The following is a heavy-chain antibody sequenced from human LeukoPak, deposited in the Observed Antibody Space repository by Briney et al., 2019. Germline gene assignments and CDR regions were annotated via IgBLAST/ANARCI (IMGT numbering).Heavy chain of an antibody. D-gene: IGHD5-18*01. Sequence: SETLSLTCTVSGVSISGNYWSWIRQPPGKGLEWIGYIFYTGSTNYNPSLQSRVTMLLDTSKNQFSLKLSSVSAADTAVYYCARNGYSYGYDYYYYMDVWGKGTTVTISS. CDR1: GVSISGNY. V-gene: IGHV4-59*01. J-gene: IGHJ6*03. CDR3: ARNGYSYGYDYYYYMDV. CDR2: IFYTGST.